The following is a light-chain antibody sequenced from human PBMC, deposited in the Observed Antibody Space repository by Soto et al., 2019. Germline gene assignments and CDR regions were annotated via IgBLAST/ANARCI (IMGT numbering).Light chain of an antibody. V-gene: IGKV1-39*01. J-gene: IGKJ5*01. CDR2: VAS. CDR1: QSISRY. Sequence: DIQMTQSPSTLSASVGGSVTITCRASQSISRYVNWYQQKPGKAPNLLIYVASSLQSEVPSRFSGSGSGTDFPLTITSLQPEDFATYYCQQSYGTPITFGQGTRLEIK. CDR3: QQSYGTPIT.